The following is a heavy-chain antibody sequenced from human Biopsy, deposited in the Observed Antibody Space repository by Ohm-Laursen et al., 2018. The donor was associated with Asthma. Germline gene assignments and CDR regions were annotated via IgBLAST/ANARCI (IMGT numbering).Heavy chain of an antibody. CDR2: IHNSGNT. V-gene: IGHV4-59*12. Sequence: GTLSLTWTVSGGSISSDYWSWLRQSPGKGLEWIGYIHNSGNTNYNPSLKSRVTISLDTSKNHFSLSLTSVTAADTAVYYCARTTYGDDGFDPWGQGTLVTVSS. D-gene: IGHD4-17*01. CDR3: ARTTYGDDGFDP. CDR1: GGSISSDY. J-gene: IGHJ5*02.